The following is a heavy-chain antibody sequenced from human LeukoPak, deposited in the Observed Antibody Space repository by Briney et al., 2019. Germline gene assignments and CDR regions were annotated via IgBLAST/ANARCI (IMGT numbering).Heavy chain of an antibody. V-gene: IGHV3-23*01. J-gene: IGHJ4*02. Sequence: GGSLRPSCAASGFTFSSYAMSWVRQAPGKGLEWVSAISGSGGSTYYADSVKGRFTISRDNSKNTLYLQMNSLRAEDTAVYYCAKERHYYGSGSYYNPGDYWGQGTLVTVSS. CDR3: AKERHYYGSGSYYNPGDY. CDR1: GFTFSSYA. D-gene: IGHD3-10*01. CDR2: ISGSGGST.